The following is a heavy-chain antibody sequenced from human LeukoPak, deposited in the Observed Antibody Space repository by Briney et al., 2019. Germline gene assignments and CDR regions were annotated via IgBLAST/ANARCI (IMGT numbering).Heavy chain of an antibody. CDR2: MNPNSGNT. Sequence: ASVKVSCKASGYTFTSYDINWVRQATGQGLEWMGWMNPNSGNTVYAQKFQGRVTMTRNTSISTAYMELSSLRSEDTAVYYCARGRIAARPGGYNWFDPWGQGTLVSVSS. V-gene: IGHV1-8*01. J-gene: IGHJ5*02. CDR1: GYTFTSYD. CDR3: ARGRIAARPGGYNWFDP. D-gene: IGHD6-6*01.